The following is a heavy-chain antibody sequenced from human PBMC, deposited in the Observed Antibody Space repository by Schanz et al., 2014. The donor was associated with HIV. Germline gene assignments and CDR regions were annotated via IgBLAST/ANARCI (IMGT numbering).Heavy chain of an antibody. Sequence: QVQLVESGGRVVQPGRSLRLSCAASGFTFSTYGMHWVRQAPGKGLEWVAVIWYDGSNKYYADSVKGRFTISRDNSKNTLYLEMNSLRPEDTAVYYCARETSGFSTSWTPRYHYYGMDVWGQGTTVTVSS. D-gene: IGHD6-13*01. CDR2: IWYDGSNK. CDR3: ARETSGFSTSWTPRYHYYGMDV. CDR1: GFTFSTYG. J-gene: IGHJ6*02. V-gene: IGHV3-33*01.